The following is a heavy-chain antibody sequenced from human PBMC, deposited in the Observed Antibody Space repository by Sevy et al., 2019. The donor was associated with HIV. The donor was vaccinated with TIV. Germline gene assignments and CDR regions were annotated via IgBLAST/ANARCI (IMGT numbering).Heavy chain of an antibody. V-gene: IGHV3-9*01. D-gene: IGHD6-19*01. CDR2: ISWNSGSI. Sequence: GGSLRLSCAASGFTFDDYAMHWVRQAPGKGLEWVSGISWNSGSIGYADSVKGRFTISRDNAKNSLYLQMNSLRAEDTALYYCSKDTRGIAVAGDLSGGYWGQGTLVTVSS. CDR3: SKDTRGIAVAGDLSGGY. J-gene: IGHJ4*02. CDR1: GFTFDDYA.